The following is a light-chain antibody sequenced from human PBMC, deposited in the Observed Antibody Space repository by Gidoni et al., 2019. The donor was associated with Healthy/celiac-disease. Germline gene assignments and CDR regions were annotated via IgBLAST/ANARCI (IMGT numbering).Light chain of an antibody. CDR3: QQYYSTSWT. J-gene: IGKJ1*01. CDR1: QSVLYSSNNKNY. Sequence: DIVMTTTTDALAVSLGERATINCKSSQSVLYSSNNKNYLAWYQQKPGQPPKLLIYWASTRESGVPDRFSGSGSGTDFTLTISSLQAEDVAVYYCQQYYSTSWTFGQGTKVEIK. CDR2: WAS. V-gene: IGKV4-1*01.